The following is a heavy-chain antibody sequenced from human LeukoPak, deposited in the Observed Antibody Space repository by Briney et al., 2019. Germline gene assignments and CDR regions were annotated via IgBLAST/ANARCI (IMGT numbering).Heavy chain of an antibody. V-gene: IGHV3-30-3*01. J-gene: IGHJ5*02. D-gene: IGHD6-19*01. CDR1: GFTFSSYN. Sequence: GRSLRLSCAASGFTFSSYNMHWVRQAPGKGLEWVAVISYDGSNKYYADSVKGRFTISRDNSKNTLYLQMNSLRAEDTAVYYCARDGRDSSGWYDWFDPWGQGTLVTVSS. CDR2: ISYDGSNK. CDR3: ARDGRDSSGWYDWFDP.